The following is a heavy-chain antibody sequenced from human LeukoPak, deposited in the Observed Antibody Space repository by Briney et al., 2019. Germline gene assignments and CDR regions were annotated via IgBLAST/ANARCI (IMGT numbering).Heavy chain of an antibody. V-gene: IGHV4-34*01. D-gene: IGHD3-3*01. J-gene: IGHJ5*02. Sequence: SETLSLTCAVYGGSFSGYYWSWVRQPPGKGLEWIGEISHSRGTNYNPSLKSRVTISVDTSKNQFSLNLSSVTAADTAVYYCARGMITIFGVGNWFDPWGQGTLVTVSS. CDR1: GGSFSGYY. CDR3: ARGMITIFGVGNWFDP. CDR2: ISHSRGT.